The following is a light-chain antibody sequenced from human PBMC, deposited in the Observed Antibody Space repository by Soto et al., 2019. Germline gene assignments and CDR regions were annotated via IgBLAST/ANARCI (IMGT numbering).Light chain of an antibody. Sequence: QSVLTQPPSASGTPGQRVTISCSGSSCNVGSNYVYWYQQLPGTAPKLLIYSNNHRPSWVPSRFSASTSCTSASLATISLRYADEAADYCAAWDASLSGCLVFGTGTKVTVL. CDR2: SNN. CDR1: SCNVGSNY. J-gene: IGLJ1*01. CDR3: AAWDASLSGCLV. V-gene: IGLV1-47*02.